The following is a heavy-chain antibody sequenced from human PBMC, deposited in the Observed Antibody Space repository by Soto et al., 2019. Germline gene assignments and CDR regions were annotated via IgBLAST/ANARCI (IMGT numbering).Heavy chain of an antibody. CDR2: ISYDGSNK. V-gene: IGHV3-30*18. D-gene: IGHD3-22*01. CDR3: AKDLSPFPYDSSGYYFDY. J-gene: IGHJ4*02. Sequence: GGSLRLSCAASGFTFSSYGMHWVRQAPGKGLEWVAVISYDGSNKYYADSVKGRFTISRDNSKNTLYLQMNSLRAEDTAVYYCAKDLSPFPYDSSGYYFDYWGQGTLVTVSS. CDR1: GFTFSSYG.